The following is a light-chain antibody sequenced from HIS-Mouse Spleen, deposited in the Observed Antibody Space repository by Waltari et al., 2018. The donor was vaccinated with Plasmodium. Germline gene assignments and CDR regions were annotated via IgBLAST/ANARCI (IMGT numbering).Light chain of an antibody. CDR3: CSYAGSSTLV. V-gene: IGLV2-23*01. J-gene: IGLJ2*01. CDR1: RRDVGSLDL. Sequence: QSALTLLAPVSESPRQSLTISCTGTRRDVGSLDLVSRYQQPPGKALKLIIYEGSKRPSGVSNRFSGSKSGNTASLTISGLQAEEEADYYCCSYAGSSTLVFGGGTKLTVL. CDR2: EGS.